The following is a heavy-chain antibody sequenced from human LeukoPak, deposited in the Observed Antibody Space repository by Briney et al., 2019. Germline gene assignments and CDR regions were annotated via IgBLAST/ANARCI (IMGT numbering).Heavy chain of an antibody. CDR2: ISYDGSNK. J-gene: IGHJ3*02. V-gene: IGHV3-30-3*01. CDR1: GFTFSSYA. CDR3: ARDSEDAFDI. Sequence: GGSLRLSCAASGFTFSSYAMHWVRQAPGKGLEWVAVISYDGSNKYYADSVKGRFTISRDNSKNTLYLQMNSLRAEDTAVYYCARDSEDAFDIWGQGTMVTVSS.